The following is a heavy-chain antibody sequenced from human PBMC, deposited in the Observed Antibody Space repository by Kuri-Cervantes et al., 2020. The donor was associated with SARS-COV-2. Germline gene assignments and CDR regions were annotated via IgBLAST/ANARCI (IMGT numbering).Heavy chain of an antibody. CDR2: INHSGST. Sequence: SETLSLTCAVSGYSISSGYYWSWIRQPPGKGLEWIGEINHSGSTNYNPSLKSRVTISVDTSKNQFSLKLSSATAADTAVYYCARESSRDGYNLGGGYWGQGTLVTVSS. CDR3: ARESSRDGYNLGGGY. J-gene: IGHJ4*02. D-gene: IGHD5-24*01. CDR1: GYSISSGYY. V-gene: IGHV4-34*01.